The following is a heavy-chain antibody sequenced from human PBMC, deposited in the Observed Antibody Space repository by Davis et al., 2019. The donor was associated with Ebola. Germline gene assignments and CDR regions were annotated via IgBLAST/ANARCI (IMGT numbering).Heavy chain of an antibody. CDR2: IYYSGST. V-gene: IGHV4-59*08. J-gene: IGHJ1*01. D-gene: IGHD3-3*01. CDR1: GGSISSYY. CDR3: ASSYYDFWSGYYEGGYFQH. Sequence: PSETLSLTCTVSGGSISSYYWSWIRQPPGKGLEWIGYIYYSGSTNYNPSLKSRVTISVDTSKNQFSLKLSSVTAADTAVYYCASSYYDFWSGYYEGGYFQHWGQGTLVTVSS.